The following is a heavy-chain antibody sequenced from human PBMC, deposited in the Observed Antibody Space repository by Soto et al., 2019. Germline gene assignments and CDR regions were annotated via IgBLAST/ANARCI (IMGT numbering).Heavy chain of an antibody. Sequence: PGGSLRLSFEASGFTVSSNYMSGVRQAPGKGLEWVAVVSHDGRNTHYADSVKGRFTISRDSSKNTVSLEMTSLRAEDTAVYYCAKGGRQWLVTSDFNYWGQGA. J-gene: IGHJ4*02. CDR2: VSHDGRNT. D-gene: IGHD6-19*01. CDR1: GFTVSSNY. CDR3: AKGGRQWLVTSDFNY. V-gene: IGHV3-30*18.